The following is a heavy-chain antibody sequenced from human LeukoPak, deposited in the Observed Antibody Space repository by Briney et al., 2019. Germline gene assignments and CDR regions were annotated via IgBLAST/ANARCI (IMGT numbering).Heavy chain of an antibody. Sequence: GESPKISCKGSGYSFSTYWIGWVRQMPGKGLEWMGIIFPGDSDTRYSPSFQGQVTISADKSISTAYLQWSSLKASDTAMYYCARRSYSASYYDYWGQGTLVTVSS. CDR3: ARRSYSASYYDY. V-gene: IGHV5-51*01. CDR1: GYSFSTYW. J-gene: IGHJ4*02. CDR2: IFPGDSDT. D-gene: IGHD1-26*01.